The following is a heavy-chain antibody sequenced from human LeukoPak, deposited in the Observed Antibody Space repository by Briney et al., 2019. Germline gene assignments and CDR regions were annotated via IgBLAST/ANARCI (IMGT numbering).Heavy chain of an antibody. CDR3: ARGAAAGTD. D-gene: IGHD6-13*01. Sequence: PGRSLRLSCAASGSTFSSYGMHWVRQAPGKGLEWVAVISYDGSNKYYADSVKGRFTISRDNSKNTLYLQMNSLRAEDTAVYYCARGAAAGTDWGQGTLVTVSS. CDR2: ISYDGSNK. CDR1: GSTFSSYG. J-gene: IGHJ4*02. V-gene: IGHV3-30*19.